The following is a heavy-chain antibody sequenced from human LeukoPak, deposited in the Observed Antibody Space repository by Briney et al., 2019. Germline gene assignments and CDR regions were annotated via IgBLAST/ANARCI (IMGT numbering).Heavy chain of an antibody. J-gene: IGHJ4*02. CDR2: IRYDGTNK. D-gene: IGHD1-26*01. V-gene: IGHV3-30*02. Sequence: PGGSLRLSCAASGFTFTNYGMHWVGQAPGKGLEWVAFIRYDGTNKYYADSVKGRFTISRDNSKNTLYLQMNSLRAEDTAVYYCAKGDVGAATPSTDFDYWGQGTLVTVSS. CDR1: GFTFTNYG. CDR3: AKGDVGAATPSTDFDY.